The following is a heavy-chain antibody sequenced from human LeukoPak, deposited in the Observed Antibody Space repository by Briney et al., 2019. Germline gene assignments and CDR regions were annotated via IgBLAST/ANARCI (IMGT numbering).Heavy chain of an antibody. CDR2: ISSSGSTI. J-gene: IGHJ6*04. CDR3: AELGITMIGGV. CDR1: GFTFSSYE. V-gene: IGHV3-48*03. D-gene: IGHD3-10*02. Sequence: GGSLRLSCAASGFTFSSYEMNWVRQAPGKGLEWVSYISSSGSTIYYADSVKGRFTISRDNAKNSLYLQMNSLRAEDTAVYYCAELGITMIGGVWGKGPTVTISS.